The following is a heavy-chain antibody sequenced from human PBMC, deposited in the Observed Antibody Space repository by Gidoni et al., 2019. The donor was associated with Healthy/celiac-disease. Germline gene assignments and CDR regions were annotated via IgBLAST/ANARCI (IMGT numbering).Heavy chain of an antibody. CDR3: AKEFTIFGVVTDYAFDI. Sequence: EVQLLESGGGLVQPGGSLRLSCAASGFTFSSYAISWVRQAPGKGLEWVSAISGSGGRTYYADSVKGRFTISRDNSKNTLYLQMNSLRAEDTAVYYCAKEFTIFGVVTDYAFDIWGQGTXVXVSS. V-gene: IGHV3-23*01. D-gene: IGHD3-3*01. J-gene: IGHJ3*02. CDR1: GFTFSSYA. CDR2: ISGSGGRT.